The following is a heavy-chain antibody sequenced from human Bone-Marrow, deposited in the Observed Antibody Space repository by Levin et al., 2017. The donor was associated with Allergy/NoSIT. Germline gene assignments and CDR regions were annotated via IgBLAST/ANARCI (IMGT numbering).Heavy chain of an antibody. CDR2: IYYSGST. Sequence: SETLSLTCTVSGYSFSSGSYYWCWIRQPPGKGLEWIGYIYYSGSTNYNPSLTSRVTISVDPSKNQFSLKLSSVTAADTAVYYCARSHGVDYYGSGRPLDYWGQGTLVTVSS. CDR1: GYSFSSGSYY. CDR3: ARSHGVDYYGSGRPLDY. J-gene: IGHJ4*02. D-gene: IGHD3-10*01. V-gene: IGHV4-61*01.